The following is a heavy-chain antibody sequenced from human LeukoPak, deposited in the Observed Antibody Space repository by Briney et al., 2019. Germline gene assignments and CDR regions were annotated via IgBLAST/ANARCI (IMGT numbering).Heavy chain of an antibody. CDR2: IKSKTDGGTT. J-gene: IGHJ4*02. V-gene: IGHV3-15*01. D-gene: IGHD3-10*01. CDR1: GFTFSNAW. CDR3: TTVMVRGVIRLD. Sequence: GGSLRLSCAASGFTFSNAWMSWVRQAPGRGLEWVGRIKSKTDGGTTDYAAPVKGRFTISRDDSKNTLYLQMNSLKTEDTAVYYCTTVMVRGVIRLDWGQGTLVTVSS.